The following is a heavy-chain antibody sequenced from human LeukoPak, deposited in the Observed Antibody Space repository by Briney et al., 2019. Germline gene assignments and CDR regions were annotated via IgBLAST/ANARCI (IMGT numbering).Heavy chain of an antibody. CDR3: AKDWSLADYYMDV. CDR2: IRYDGSNK. Sequence: PGGSLRLSCAASGFTFSSYGMHWVRQAPGKGLEWVAFIRYDGSNKYYADSVKGRFTISRDNSKNTLYLQMNSLRAEDTAVYYCAKDWSLADYYMDVWGKGTTVTVSS. V-gene: IGHV3-30*02. CDR1: GFTFSSYG. J-gene: IGHJ6*03.